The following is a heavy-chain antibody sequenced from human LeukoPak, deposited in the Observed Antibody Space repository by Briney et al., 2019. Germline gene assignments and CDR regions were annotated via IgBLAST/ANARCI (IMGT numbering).Heavy chain of an antibody. J-gene: IGHJ4*02. CDR1: GGSISSSSYY. CDR2: IYYSGST. Sequence: SETLSLTCTVSGGSISSSSYYWGWIRQPPGKGLEWIGSIYYSGSTYYNPSLKSRVTISVDTSKNQFSLNLSSVTAADTAVYYCARDDRLQLGSDYWGQGTLVTVSS. V-gene: IGHV4-39*07. CDR3: ARDDRLQLGSDY. D-gene: IGHD6-6*01.